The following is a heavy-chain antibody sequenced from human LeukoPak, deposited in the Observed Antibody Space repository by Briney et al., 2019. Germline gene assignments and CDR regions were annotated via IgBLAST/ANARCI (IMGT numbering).Heavy chain of an antibody. CDR1: GYTFTGYY. CDR2: INPNSGGT. D-gene: IGHD3-3*01. J-gene: IGHJ4*02. V-gene: IGHV1-2*06. Sequence: ASVKVSCKASGYTFTGYYMHWVRQAPGQGLEWMGRINPNSGGTNYAQKFQGRVTMTRDTSISTAYMELSRLRSDDTAVYYCARAEGNYDFWSGYPYYFDYWGQGTLVTVSS. CDR3: ARAEGNYDFWSGYPYYFDY.